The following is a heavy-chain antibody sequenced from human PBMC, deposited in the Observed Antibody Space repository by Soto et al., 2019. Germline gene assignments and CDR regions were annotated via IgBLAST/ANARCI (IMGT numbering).Heavy chain of an antibody. Sequence: EVHLVESGGGVVQPGGSLRLSCAASGFTFGSYWMNWVRLIPGKGLEWVAYIKPDGSATYYVDSVKGRFTISRDNAKNSLYLQMNSLRVEDTSVYYCARAGYCGPGCYYYFDYWGQGTLVTVSS. V-gene: IGHV3-7*01. D-gene: IGHD2-21*02. CDR3: ARAGYCGPGCYYYFDY. CDR1: GFTFGSYW. J-gene: IGHJ4*02. CDR2: IKPDGSAT.